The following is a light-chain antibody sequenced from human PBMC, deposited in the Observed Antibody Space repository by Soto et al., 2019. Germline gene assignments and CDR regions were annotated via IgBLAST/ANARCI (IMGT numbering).Light chain of an antibody. CDR3: CSYAGSSAFFV. CDR1: SSDVGSYNL. V-gene: IGLV2-23*01. J-gene: IGLJ1*01. Sequence: QSALTQPASVSGSPGQSITLSCTGTSSDVGSYNLVSWYQQSPGKAPKLIIYEDSERPSGVSNRFSGSKSANTASLTISGLQAEDEADYYCCSYAGSSAFFVFGLGTKVTVL. CDR2: EDS.